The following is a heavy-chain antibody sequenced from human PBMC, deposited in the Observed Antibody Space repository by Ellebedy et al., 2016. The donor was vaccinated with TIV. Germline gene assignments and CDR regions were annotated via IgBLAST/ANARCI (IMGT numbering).Heavy chain of an antibody. CDR3: ARDFHCSSTSCYLYYYYYMDV. D-gene: IGHD2-2*01. V-gene: IGHV3-11*01. CDR1: GFTFSDYY. CDR2: ISSSGSTI. J-gene: IGHJ6*03. Sequence: GESLKISXAASGFTFSDYYMSWIRQVPGKGLEWVSYISSSGSTIYYADSVKGRFTISRDNAKNSLYLQMNSLRAEDTAVYYCARDFHCSSTSCYLYYYYYMDVWGKGTTVTVSS.